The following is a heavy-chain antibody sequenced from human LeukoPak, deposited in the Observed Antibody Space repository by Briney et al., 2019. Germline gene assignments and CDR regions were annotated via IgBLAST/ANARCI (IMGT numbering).Heavy chain of an antibody. CDR1: GDSVSSNSAA. V-gene: IGHV6-1*01. Sequence: SQTLSLTCAISGDSVSSNSAAWNWIRQSPSRGLEWLGRTYYRSKWYNDYAVSVKSRITINPDTSKSQFSLQLNSVTPEDTAVYYCARVRLTRSLKLGIDYYGMDVWGQGTTVTVSS. CDR2: TYYRSKWYN. J-gene: IGHJ6*02. D-gene: IGHD7-27*01. CDR3: ARVRLTRSLKLGIDYYGMDV.